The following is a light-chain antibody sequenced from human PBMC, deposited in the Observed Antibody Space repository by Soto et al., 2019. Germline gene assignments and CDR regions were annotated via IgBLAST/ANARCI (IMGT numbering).Light chain of an antibody. CDR3: QHFDTTPPWT. J-gene: IGKJ1*01. V-gene: IGKV3-20*01. Sequence: EIVLTQSPCTLSLSPGERATLSCRASQSVDITNLAWYQQRPGQAPSLLIYGASRRATGIPDRFSVSGSGTDFTLTISRLGPEDFAVYYCQHFDTTPPWTFGQGTKVDIK. CDR1: QSVDITN. CDR2: GAS.